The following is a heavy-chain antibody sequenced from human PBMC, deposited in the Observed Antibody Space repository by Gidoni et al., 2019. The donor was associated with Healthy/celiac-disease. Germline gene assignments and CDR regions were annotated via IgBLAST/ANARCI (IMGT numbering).Heavy chain of an antibody. CDR1: RFTCSSHG. Sequence: QLLESGEGVVHPWGSLRPSSAASRFTCSSHGMHWVRQAPGKGLECVAVISYDGSNKYYADSAKGRFTISRDNSKNTLYLQMNSLRAEDTAVYYCAKDREGVSGYWGQGTLVTVSS. CDR2: ISYDGSNK. D-gene: IGHD1-26*01. CDR3: AKDREGVSGY. V-gene: IGHV3-30*18. J-gene: IGHJ4*02.